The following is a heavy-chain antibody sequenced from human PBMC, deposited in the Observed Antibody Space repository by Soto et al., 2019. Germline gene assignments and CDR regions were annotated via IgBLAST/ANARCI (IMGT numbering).Heavy chain of an antibody. CDR3: ARAREYEPTNPFDY. D-gene: IGHD3-16*01. CDR1: GYTFTSYG. Sequence: ASVKVSCKASGYTFTSYGISWVRQAPGQGLEWMGWISAYNGNTNYAQKLQGRVTMTTDTFTSTAYMELRSLRSDDTAVYYCARAREYEPTNPFDYWGQGTLVTVSS. J-gene: IGHJ4*02. CDR2: ISAYNGNT. V-gene: IGHV1-18*01.